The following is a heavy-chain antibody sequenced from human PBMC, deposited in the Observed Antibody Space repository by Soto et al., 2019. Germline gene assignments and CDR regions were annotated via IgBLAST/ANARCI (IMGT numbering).Heavy chain of an antibody. D-gene: IGHD6-19*01. Sequence: GGSLRLSCAASGFTFSSYSMNWVRQAPGKGLEWVSSISSSSSYIYYADSVKGRFTISRDNAKNSLYLQMNSLRAEDTAVYYCARGSSGWYSGAEYFQHWGQGTLVTVSS. CDR2: ISSSSSYI. V-gene: IGHV3-21*01. J-gene: IGHJ1*01. CDR3: ARGSSGWYSGAEYFQH. CDR1: GFTFSSYS.